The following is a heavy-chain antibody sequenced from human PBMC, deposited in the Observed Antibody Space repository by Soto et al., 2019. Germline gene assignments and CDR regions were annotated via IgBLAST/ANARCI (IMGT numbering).Heavy chain of an antibody. CDR1: GFTFSSYW. D-gene: IGHD2-2*01. CDR3: AREGIVLVPAATDYYYYYGMDV. CDR2: IKQDGSEK. J-gene: IGHJ6*02. Sequence: GGSLRLSCAASGFTFSSYWMSWVRQAPGKGLEWVANIKQDGSEKYYVDSVKGRFTISRDNAKNSLYLQMNSLRAEDTAVYYCAREGIVLVPAATDYYYYYGMDVWGQGTTVTVSS. V-gene: IGHV3-7*01.